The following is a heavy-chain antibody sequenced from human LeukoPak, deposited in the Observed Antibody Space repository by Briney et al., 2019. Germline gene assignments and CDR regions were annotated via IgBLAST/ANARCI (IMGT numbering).Heavy chain of an antibody. V-gene: IGHV3-21*04. J-gene: IGHJ6*03. CDR2: ICSSSSYK. Sequence: PVGSLRLSRAASRFTFSIYFMNWVRQPPRKGLEWVAWICSSSSYKNYAHSLKGRFTLSRDNPKNTLYLQINSLRAAATPVYYCLRESGKGWNYYYYMGVGGKGTTVP. CDR3: LRESGKGWNYYYYMGV. D-gene: IGHD3-10*01. CDR1: RFTFSIYF.